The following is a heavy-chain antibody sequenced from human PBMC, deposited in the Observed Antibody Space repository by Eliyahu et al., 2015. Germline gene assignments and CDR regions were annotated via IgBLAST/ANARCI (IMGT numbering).Heavy chain of an antibody. D-gene: IGHD1-26*01. V-gene: IGHV4-59*08. CDR1: GGSISSYY. CDR3: ARLVEVGATAFDI. J-gene: IGHJ3*02. Sequence: QVQLQESGPGLVKPSETLSLTCTVSGGSISSYYWSWIRQPPGKGLEWIGYIYYSGSTNYNPSLKSRVTISVDTSKKQFSLKLSSVTAADTAVYYCARLVEVGATAFDIWGQGTMVTVSS. CDR2: IYYSGST.